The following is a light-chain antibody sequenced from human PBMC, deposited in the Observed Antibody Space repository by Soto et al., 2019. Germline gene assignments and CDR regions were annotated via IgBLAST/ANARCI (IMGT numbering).Light chain of an antibody. V-gene: IGKV3-20*01. J-gene: IGKJ5*01. Sequence: SLIALSVTKRERSTLHCRASQSVSSNLAWYQQIPGQAPRLLLYGASSRATGIPDRFSVSGSGTDFTLSVSRLEPEDCTLFCCPLSAFLPIRFCHGARLAI. CDR2: GAS. CDR1: QSVSSN. CDR3: PLSAFLPIR.